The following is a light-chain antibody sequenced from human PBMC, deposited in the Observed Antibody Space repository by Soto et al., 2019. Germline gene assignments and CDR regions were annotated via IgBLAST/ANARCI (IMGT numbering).Light chain of an antibody. CDR2: KAS. CDR1: QDISNW. J-gene: IGKJ1*01. Sequence: DIQMTQSPSTLSASVGDRVTITCRASQDISNWLAWYQQKPGKAPNLLIYKASSLESGFPSRFRGSCFGTEFTFTFSSLQPDDFATYYCKQYNTYGTFGQGTKVDIK. CDR3: KQYNTYGT. V-gene: IGKV1-5*03.